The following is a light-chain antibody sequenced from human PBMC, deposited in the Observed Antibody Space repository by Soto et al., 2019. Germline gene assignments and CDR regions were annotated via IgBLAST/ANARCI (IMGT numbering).Light chain of an antibody. CDR3: ASWDDSLNTPRV. CDR2: SNN. V-gene: IGLV1-44*01. Sequence: QSVLTQPPSASGTPGQRVTISCSGSSSKIGSSTVNWYQQLPGAAPKLLIYSNNQRPSGVPDRFSGSKSDTSASLAISGLQSEDEADYYCASWDDSLNTPRVFGGGTQLAVL. J-gene: IGLJ3*02. CDR1: SSKIGSST.